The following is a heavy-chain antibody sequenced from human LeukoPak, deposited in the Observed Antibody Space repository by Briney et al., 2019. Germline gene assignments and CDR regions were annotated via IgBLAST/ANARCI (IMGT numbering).Heavy chain of an antibody. CDR2: IYYSGST. Sequence: SETLSLTCTVSGGSISSYYWSWIRQPPGKGLEWIGYIYYSGSTNYNPSLKSRVTISVDTSKNQFSLKLSSVTAADTAVYYCASPGYSGYDLFDYWGQGTLVTVSS. CDR3: ASPGYSGYDLFDY. D-gene: IGHD5-12*01. CDR1: GGSISSYY. V-gene: IGHV4-59*12. J-gene: IGHJ4*02.